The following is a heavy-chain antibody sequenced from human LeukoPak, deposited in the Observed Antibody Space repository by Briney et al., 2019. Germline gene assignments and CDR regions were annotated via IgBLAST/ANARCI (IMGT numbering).Heavy chain of an antibody. CDR3: ARDAGSSVRGIFDY. CDR2: IGLGGSNI. Sequence: GGSLRLSCAVSGFTFSSYEMTWVRQAPGKGLEWVSYIGLGGSNIYYADSVRGRFTISRDNAKNSLYLQMNSLRAEDTAVYYCARDAGSSVRGIFDYWGQGTLVTVSS. J-gene: IGHJ4*02. D-gene: IGHD2-2*01. V-gene: IGHV3-48*03. CDR1: GFTFSSYE.